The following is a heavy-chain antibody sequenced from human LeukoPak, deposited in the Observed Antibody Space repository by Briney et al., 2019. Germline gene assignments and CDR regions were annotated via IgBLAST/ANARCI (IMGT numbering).Heavy chain of an antibody. V-gene: IGHV4-59*01. CDR2: IYYSGST. D-gene: IGHD3-10*01. CDR1: GGSISSYY. J-gene: IGHJ4*02. Sequence: SETLSLTCTVSGGSISSYYWSWIRQPPGKGLEWIGYIYYSGSTNYNPSLKSRVTISVDTSKNQFSLKLSSVTAADTAVYYCARDHEYYYGSGSYYPGGCDYWGQGTLVTVSS. CDR3: ARDHEYYYGSGSYYPGGCDY.